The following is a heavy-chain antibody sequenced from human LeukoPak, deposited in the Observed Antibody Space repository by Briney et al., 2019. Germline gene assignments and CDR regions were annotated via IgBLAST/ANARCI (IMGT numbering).Heavy chain of an antibody. D-gene: IGHD3-22*01. J-gene: IGHJ3*02. CDR1: GGSISSYY. CDR3: ARDSNDSRGFHRTFDI. CDR2: IYYSGST. Sequence: SETLSLTCTVSGGSISSYYWSWIRQPPGKGLEWIGYIYYSGSTNYNPSLKSRVTISVDTSKNQFSLKLSSVTAADTAVYYCARDSNDSRGFHRTFDIWGQGTMVTVSS. V-gene: IGHV4-59*01.